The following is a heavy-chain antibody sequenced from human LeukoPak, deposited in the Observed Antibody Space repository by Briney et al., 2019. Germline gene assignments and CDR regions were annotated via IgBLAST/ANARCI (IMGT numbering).Heavy chain of an antibody. CDR1: GDSISSSSYY. V-gene: IGHV4-39*02. J-gene: IGHJ5*02. CDR3: ARESVGLSPFDP. D-gene: IGHD3-16*02. Sequence: KPSETLSLTCTVSGDSISSSSYYWGWIRQPPGRGLEWIGSIYYSGSTYYNPSLKSRVTISVDTSKNQFSLKLSSVTAADTALYYCARESVGLSPFDPWGQGTLVTVSS. CDR2: IYYSGST.